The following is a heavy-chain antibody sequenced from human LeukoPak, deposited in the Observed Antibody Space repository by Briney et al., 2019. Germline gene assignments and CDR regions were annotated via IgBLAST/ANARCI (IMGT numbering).Heavy chain of an antibody. D-gene: IGHD2-15*01. CDR3: AKSGLNRFDY. V-gene: IGHV4-59*01. Sequence: SETLSLTCTVSGGSISSYYWSWIRQPPRQGLEWIGYIYYSGSTNYNPSLRSRVTISLDTSKNQFSLKLNSVTAADTAVYYCAKSGLNRFDYWGQGTLVTVSS. CDR1: GGSISSYY. J-gene: IGHJ4*02. CDR2: IYYSGST.